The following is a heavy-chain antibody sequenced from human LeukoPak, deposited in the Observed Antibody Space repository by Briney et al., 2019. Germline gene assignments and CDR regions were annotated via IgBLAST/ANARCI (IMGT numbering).Heavy chain of an antibody. J-gene: IGHJ5*02. D-gene: IGHD2/OR15-2a*01. V-gene: IGHV3-23*01. CDR3: ARKTGFFLSDP. CDR1: GFTFSSYA. Sequence: PGGSLRLSCAASGFTFSSYAMTWVRQAPGKGLEWVSSITGSGGATYYADSVEGRFTISRDNSKNTLYLQMNSLGAEDTAEYYCARKTGFFLSDPWGQGTLVTVSS. CDR2: ITGSGGAT.